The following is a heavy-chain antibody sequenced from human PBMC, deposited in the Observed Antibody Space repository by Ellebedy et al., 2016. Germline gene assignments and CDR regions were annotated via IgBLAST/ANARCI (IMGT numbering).Heavy chain of an antibody. CDR1: GFTFSNYI. D-gene: IGHD6-19*01. CDR3: ARRSSGWYFDY. CDR2: ILGGGGGP. J-gene: IGHJ4*02. Sequence: GGSLRLSCAASGFTFSNYIMSWVRQAPGKGLEGVAAILGGGGGPYHADSVKGRFTISRDNSKTTLYLQMNSLRAEDTAVYYCARRSSGWYFDYWGQGTLVTVSS. V-gene: IGHV3-23*01.